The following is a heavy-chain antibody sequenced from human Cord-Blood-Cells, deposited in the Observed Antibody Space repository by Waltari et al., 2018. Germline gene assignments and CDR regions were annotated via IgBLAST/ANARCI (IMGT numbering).Heavy chain of an antibody. V-gene: IGHV4-38-2*02. Sequence: QVQLQESGPGLVKPSETLSLTCAVSGYSISSGYYWGWIRQPPGKGLEWIGSIYHSGRTVYNPALKSRVTISVDTCKNQVSLKLSSVTAADTAVYYCARDWGWKGLWNYGMDVWGQGTTVTVSS. J-gene: IGHJ6*02. CDR1: GYSISSGYY. D-gene: IGHD3-16*01. CDR2: IYHSGRT. CDR3: ARDWGWKGLWNYGMDV.